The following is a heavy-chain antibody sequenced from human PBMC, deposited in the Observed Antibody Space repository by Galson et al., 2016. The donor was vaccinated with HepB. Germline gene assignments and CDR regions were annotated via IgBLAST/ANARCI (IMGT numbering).Heavy chain of an antibody. D-gene: IGHD6-13*01. V-gene: IGHV2-5*08. Sequence: PALVKPTQTLTLTCTFSGFSLSSSPVGVSWIRQPPGKALEWLALISWDDDKRYKSSLKRRLTITRDTSKNQVVLTMTNMDPVDTVTYYCEHRSTSYRSSWAIFDYWGQGTPVTVSS. CDR1: GFSLSSSPVG. CDR3: EHRSTSYRSSWAIFDY. CDR2: ISWDDDK. J-gene: IGHJ4*02.